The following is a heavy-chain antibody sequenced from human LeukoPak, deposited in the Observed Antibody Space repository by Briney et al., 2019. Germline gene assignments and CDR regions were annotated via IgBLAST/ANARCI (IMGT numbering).Heavy chain of an antibody. CDR1: GFTFSSYA. V-gene: IGHV3-23*01. Sequence: GGSLRLSCAASGFTFSSYAMSWVRQAPGKGLEWVSAISGSGGSTYYADSVKGRFTISRDNSKNTLYLQMNSLRAEDTAVYYCAKPRGGDIVVVPAAIGALDIWGQGTMVTVSS. J-gene: IGHJ3*02. CDR2: ISGSGGST. D-gene: IGHD2-2*02. CDR3: AKPRGGDIVVVPAAIGALDI.